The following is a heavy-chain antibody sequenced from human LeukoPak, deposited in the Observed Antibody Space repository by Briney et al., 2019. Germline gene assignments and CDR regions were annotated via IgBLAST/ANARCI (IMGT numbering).Heavy chain of an antibody. J-gene: IGHJ3*02. CDR1: GYSFTSYW. CDR2: IYPGDSDT. V-gene: IGHV5-51*01. Sequence: GESLQISCKASGYSFTSYWIGWGGQLPGKGLVWMGIIYPGDSDTRYSPSFQGQVTISADKSISTAYLQWSSLKASDTAMYYCARRGNYYDSSGYYYGDAFDIWGQGTMVTVSS. CDR3: ARRGNYYDSSGYYYGDAFDI. D-gene: IGHD3-22*01.